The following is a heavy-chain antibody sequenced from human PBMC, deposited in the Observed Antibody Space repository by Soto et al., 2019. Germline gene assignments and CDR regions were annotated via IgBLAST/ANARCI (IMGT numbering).Heavy chain of an antibody. D-gene: IGHD6-6*01. V-gene: IGHV3-7*01. CDR1: GFTFRTYW. CDR2: IKGDGSEK. Sequence: EVQLVESGGGLVQPGGSLRLSCTASGFTFRTYWMNWVRQAPGKGLEWVASIKGDGSEKYYVDPVKGRFSISRDNARNSLYLQMNSMRDEDTAVYYCATSLIRGQGALVTVSS. J-gene: IGHJ4*02. CDR3: ATSLI.